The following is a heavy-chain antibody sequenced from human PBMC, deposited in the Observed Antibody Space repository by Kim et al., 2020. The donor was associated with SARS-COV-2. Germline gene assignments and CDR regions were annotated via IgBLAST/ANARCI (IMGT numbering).Heavy chain of an antibody. J-gene: IGHJ4*02. D-gene: IGHD6-13*01. Sequence: VQGRFTISSDTAKNALYLQMNSVRAEETAVYYCGTAGTLGSIWRIYYFDYWGQGTLVTVSS. CDR3: GTAGTLGSIWRIYYFDY. V-gene: IGHV3-74*01.